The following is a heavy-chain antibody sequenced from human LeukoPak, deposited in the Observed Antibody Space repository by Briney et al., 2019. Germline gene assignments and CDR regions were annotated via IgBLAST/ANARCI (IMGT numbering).Heavy chain of an antibody. CDR1: GFTFSSYG. CDR2: IWYDGSNK. D-gene: IGHD3-10*01. CDR3: AREAGEYNAFDI. V-gene: IGHV3-33*01. J-gene: IGHJ3*02. Sequence: GGSLRLSCAASGFTFSSYGMHWVRQAPGKGLEWVAVIWYDGSNKYYADSVKGRFTISRDNSKNTLYLQMNSLRAEDTAVYYCAREAGEYNAFDIWGQGTMVTVSS.